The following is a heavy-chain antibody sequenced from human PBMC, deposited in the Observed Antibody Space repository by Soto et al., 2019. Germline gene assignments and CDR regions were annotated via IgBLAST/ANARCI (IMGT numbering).Heavy chain of an antibody. V-gene: IGHV5-51*01. CDR3: ARVSIEGSGSARDDSFDI. J-gene: IGHJ3*02. Sequence: GESLKISCKGSGYSFTSYLLGWVRQMPGKGLEWMGIIYPGDSDTRYSPSFQSQVTVSADKSISTAYLQWSSLTAAATAMYYCARVSIEGSGSARDDSFDIWGQGTMVTVSS. CDR1: GYSFTSYL. D-gene: IGHD3-10*01. CDR2: IYPGDSDT.